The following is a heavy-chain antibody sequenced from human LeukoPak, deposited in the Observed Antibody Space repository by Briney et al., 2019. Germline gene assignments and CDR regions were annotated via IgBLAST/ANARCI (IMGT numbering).Heavy chain of an antibody. V-gene: IGHV3-21*04. CDR2: INNGNGDI. D-gene: IGHD6-13*01. CDR1: GFNTDHYG. CDR3: ARSSSSWFEYFQH. J-gene: IGHJ1*01. Sequence: GGSLRLSCVTSGFNTDHYGLAWVREAPGKGLEWVSSINNGNGDIFYADSVEGRFTISRDNAKNSLYLQMNSLRAEDTAVYYCARSSSSWFEYFQHWGQGTLVTVSS.